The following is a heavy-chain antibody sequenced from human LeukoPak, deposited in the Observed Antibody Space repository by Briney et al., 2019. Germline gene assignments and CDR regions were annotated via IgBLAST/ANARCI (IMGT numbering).Heavy chain of an antibody. Sequence: PGGSLRLSCVGSGFTFSNYWMNWVRQAPGKGLEWVANIKQDGSEKYYVGSVKGRFTISRDNAENSLYLQMNSLRAQDTAVYFCARDYWKYYFYALVVWGQGTTVTVSS. J-gene: IGHJ6*02. CDR2: IKQDGSEK. CDR1: GFTFSNYW. D-gene: IGHD1-1*01. V-gene: IGHV3-7*04. CDR3: ARDYWKYYFYALVV.